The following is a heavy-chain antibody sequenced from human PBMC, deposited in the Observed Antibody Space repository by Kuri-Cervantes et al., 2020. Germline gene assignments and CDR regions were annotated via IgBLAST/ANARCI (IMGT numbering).Heavy chain of an antibody. J-gene: IGHJ5*02. CDR3: ACYGDYGPAVGFDP. CDR2: MNPNSGNT. V-gene: IGHV1-8*02. Sequence: ASVKVSCKASGYTFTSYGISWVRQAPGQGLEWMGWMNPNSGNTGYAQKFQGRVTMTRNTSISTAYMELSSLRSEDTAVYYCACYGDYGPAVGFDPWGQGTLVTVSS. CDR1: GYTFTSYG. D-gene: IGHD4-17*01.